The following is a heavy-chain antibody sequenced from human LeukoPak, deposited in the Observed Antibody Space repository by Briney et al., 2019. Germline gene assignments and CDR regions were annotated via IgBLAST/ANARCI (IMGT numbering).Heavy chain of an antibody. CDR3: ARPSGSWPNYLFDY. V-gene: IGHV1-2*02. Sequence: ASVKVSCKASGYTFNGYYMHWVRQAPGQGLEWMGWINPNSGVTNYAQKFQDRVTMTRDTSISTAYMELNRLRSDDTAVYYCARPSGSWPNYLFDYWGQGTLVTVSS. J-gene: IGHJ4*02. D-gene: IGHD4/OR15-4a*01. CDR1: GYTFNGYY. CDR2: INPNSGVT.